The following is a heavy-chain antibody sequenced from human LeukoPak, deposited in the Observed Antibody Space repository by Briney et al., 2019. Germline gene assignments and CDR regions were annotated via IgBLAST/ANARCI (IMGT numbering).Heavy chain of an antibody. J-gene: IGHJ4*02. CDR2: INWNGGST. D-gene: IGHD2-2*01. CDR3: ARHTDIVVVPAALNY. V-gene: IGHV3-20*04. CDR1: GFTFDDYG. Sequence: GGSLRISCAASGFTFDDYGMSWVRQGPGKGLEWVSGINWNGGSTGYADSVPGRFTVSRENDKNSLYLHMHSLRVEDTAFYYCARHTDIVVVPAALNYWGQGTLVTVSS.